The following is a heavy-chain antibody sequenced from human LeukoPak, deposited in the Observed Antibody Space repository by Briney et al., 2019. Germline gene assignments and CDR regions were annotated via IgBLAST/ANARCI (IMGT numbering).Heavy chain of an antibody. CDR2: IYYSGST. J-gene: IGHJ4*02. CDR1: GGSVSSGSYY. Sequence: PSETLSLTCTVSGGSVSSGSYYWSWIRQPPGKGLEWIGYIYYSGSTNYNPSLKSRVTISVDTSKNQFSLKLSSVTAADTAVYHCARARSTSCYFCFDYWGQGTLVTVSS. CDR3: ARARSTSCYFCFDY. D-gene: IGHD2-2*01. V-gene: IGHV4-61*01.